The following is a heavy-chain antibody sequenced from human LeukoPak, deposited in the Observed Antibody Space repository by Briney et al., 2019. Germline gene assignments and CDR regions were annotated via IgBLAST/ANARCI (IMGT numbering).Heavy chain of an antibody. Sequence: PSETLSLTCTVSGGSISSSSYYWGWIRQPPGKGLEWIGSIYYSGSTYYNPSLKSRVTISVDTSKNQFSLKLSSVTAADTAVYYCARREYSYDTPNRNWFDPWGQGTLVTVSS. D-gene: IGHD5-18*01. CDR1: GGSISSSSYY. V-gene: IGHV4-39*01. CDR3: ARREYSYDTPNRNWFDP. CDR2: IYYSGST. J-gene: IGHJ5*02.